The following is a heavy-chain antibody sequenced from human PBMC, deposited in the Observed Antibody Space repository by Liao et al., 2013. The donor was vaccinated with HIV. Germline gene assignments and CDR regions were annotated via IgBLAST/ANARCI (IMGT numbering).Heavy chain of an antibody. CDR1: GGSIISYY. CDR2: IYASGST. V-gene: IGHV4-4*07. J-gene: IGHJ6*03. Sequence: QVQLQESGPGLVKPSETLSLTCTVSGGSIISYYWSWIRQPAGKGLEWIGRIYASGSTNYNPSLKSRVTMSVDTSKNQFSLKLTSVNAADTAVYYCARVGILTEKGYYYYYYYMDAWGKGTTVIVSS. CDR3: ARVGILTEKGYYYYYYYMDA. D-gene: IGHD1-14*01.